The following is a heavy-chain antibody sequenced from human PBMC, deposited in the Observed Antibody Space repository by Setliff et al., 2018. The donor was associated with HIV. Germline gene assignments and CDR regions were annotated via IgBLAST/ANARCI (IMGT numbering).Heavy chain of an antibody. Sequence: SETLSLTCSVSGDSINSRPYYYGWLRQPPGKGLEWIGNVFYSGSTYYNPSLKSRVSMSIDTSRNQFSLKLTSVTAADTAVYFCARFPTVVTAPGFWGWGTLVTVSS. CDR3: ARFPTVVTAPGF. D-gene: IGHD2-21*02. CDR2: VFYSGST. CDR1: GDSINSRPYY. J-gene: IGHJ4*02. V-gene: IGHV4-39*01.